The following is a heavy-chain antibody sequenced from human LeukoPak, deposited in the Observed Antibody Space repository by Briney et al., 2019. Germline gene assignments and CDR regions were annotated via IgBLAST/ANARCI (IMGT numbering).Heavy chain of an antibody. J-gene: IGHJ4*02. CDR2: IDYSGST. V-gene: IGHV4-39*01. CDR3: ARVPTVTTGVDY. CDR1: GGSISSSSYY. D-gene: IGHD4-17*01. Sequence: PSETLSLTCTVSGGSISSSSYYWGCIRQPPGKGLEWIGSIDYSGSTYYNPSLKSRVTISVDTSKNQFSLKLSSVTAADTAVYYCARVPTVTTGVDYWGQGTLVTVSS.